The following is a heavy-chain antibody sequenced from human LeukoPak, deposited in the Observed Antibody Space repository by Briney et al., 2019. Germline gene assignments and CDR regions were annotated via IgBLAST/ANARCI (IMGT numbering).Heavy chain of an antibody. J-gene: IGHJ4*02. V-gene: IGHV3-74*01. D-gene: IGHD4-17*01. CDR2: SNSDGSST. CDR1: GFTFSSYW. Sequence: PGGSLRLSCAASGFTFSSYWMHWVRQAPGKGLVWVSRSNSDGSSTSYADSVKGRFTISRDNAKNTLYLQMNSLRAEDTAVYYCAREGDGEGFDYWGQGTLVTVSS. CDR3: AREGDGEGFDY.